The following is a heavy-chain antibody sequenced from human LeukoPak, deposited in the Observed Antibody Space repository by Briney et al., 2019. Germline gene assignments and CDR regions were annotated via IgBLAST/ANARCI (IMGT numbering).Heavy chain of an antibody. CDR2: IYYCGST. Sequence: PSETLSLTCTVSGGSISSGDYYWSWIRQPPGKGLEWIGYIYYCGSTYYNPSLKSRVTISVDTSKNQFSLKLSSVTAADTAVYYCGAGDSSGQIDYWGQGTLVTVSS. CDR1: GGSISSGDYY. J-gene: IGHJ4*02. V-gene: IGHV4-30-4*08. D-gene: IGHD3-22*01. CDR3: GAGDSSGQIDY.